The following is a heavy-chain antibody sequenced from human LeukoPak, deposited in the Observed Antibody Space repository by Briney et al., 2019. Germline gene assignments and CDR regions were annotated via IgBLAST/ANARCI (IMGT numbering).Heavy chain of an antibody. CDR3: ARVTTTYYYDSSGYYFDY. CDR2: ISSSGSTI. Sequence: GGSLRLSCAASGFTFSSYEMNWVRQAPGKGLEWVSYISSSGSTIYYADSVKGRFTISRDNAKNSLYLQMNSLRAEDTAVYYCARVTTTYYYDSSGYYFDYWGQGTLVTVSS. J-gene: IGHJ4*02. V-gene: IGHV3-48*03. D-gene: IGHD3-22*01. CDR1: GFTFSSYE.